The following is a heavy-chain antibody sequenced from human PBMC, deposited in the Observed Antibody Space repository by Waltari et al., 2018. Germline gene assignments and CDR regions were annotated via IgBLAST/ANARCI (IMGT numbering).Heavy chain of an antibody. J-gene: IGHJ6*03. CDR3: ARGARFGVPAMDV. D-gene: IGHD3-3*01. CDR2: INQSGSN. Sequence: QVQLQQWGAGLLKPSETLSLTCAVYGGSFSGYYWSWIRQPPGKGLEWIGEINQSGSNNYNASLKSRVTISVETSKNQFSLKLSAVTAADTAVYYCARGARFGVPAMDVWGKGTTVTVSS. CDR1: GGSFSGYY. V-gene: IGHV4-34*01.